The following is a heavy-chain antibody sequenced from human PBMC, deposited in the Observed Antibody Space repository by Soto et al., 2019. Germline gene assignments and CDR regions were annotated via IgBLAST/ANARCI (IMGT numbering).Heavy chain of an antibody. V-gene: IGHV4-30-4*01. CDR1: GASISSGDYF. CDR2: IYDSGSS. D-gene: IGHD5-12*01. J-gene: IGHJ4*02. CDR3: AREKGYISGPKNFDY. Sequence: SETLSLTCTVSGASISSGDYFWSWIRQSPGKGLEWIGYIYDSGSSYYNPSLRSRVTMSVDTSKNQFSLKLRSVTAADTAVYYCAREKGYISGPKNFDYWGQGTLVTVSS.